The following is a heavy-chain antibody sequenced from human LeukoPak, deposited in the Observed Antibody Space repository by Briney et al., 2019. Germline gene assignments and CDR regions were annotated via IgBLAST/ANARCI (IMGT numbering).Heavy chain of an antibody. D-gene: IGHD3-16*01. Sequence: GGSLRLSCAASGFTFSSYAMHWVRQAPGKGLEWVAVISYDGSNKYYAGSVKGRFTISRDNSKNTLYLQMNSLRAEDTAVYYCARDGGNYYFDYWGQGTLVTVSS. J-gene: IGHJ4*02. CDR2: ISYDGSNK. CDR3: ARDGGNYYFDY. V-gene: IGHV3-30*04. CDR1: GFTFSSYA.